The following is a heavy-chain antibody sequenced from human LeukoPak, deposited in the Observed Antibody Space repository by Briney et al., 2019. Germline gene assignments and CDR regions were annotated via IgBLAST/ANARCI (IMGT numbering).Heavy chain of an antibody. CDR3: AKDLVTPSSSYFDY. CDR2: IRYDGSNK. J-gene: IGHJ4*02. CDR1: GFTFSSYG. D-gene: IGHD4-23*01. V-gene: IGHV3-30*02. Sequence: GGSLRLSCAASGFTFSSYGMHWVRQAPGKGLEWVAFIRYDGSNKYYADSVKGRFTISRDNSKNTLYLQMNSLRAEDTALYYCAKDLVTPSSSYFDYWGQGTLVTVSS.